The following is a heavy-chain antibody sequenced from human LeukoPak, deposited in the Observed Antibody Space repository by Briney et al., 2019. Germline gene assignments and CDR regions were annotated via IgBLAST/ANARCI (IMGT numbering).Heavy chain of an antibody. Sequence: GGSLRLSCRASGFSFSVYSMNWVRQAPGKGLEGVSTITISSSIIYYADSVKGRFTISRDNAKNSLFLQMNSLRAEDTAVYFCARDLSDDYSLDYWGQGTLVSVSS. CDR1: GFSFSVYS. J-gene: IGHJ4*02. D-gene: IGHD3-16*01. V-gene: IGHV3-21*01. CDR2: ITISSSII. CDR3: ARDLSDDYSLDY.